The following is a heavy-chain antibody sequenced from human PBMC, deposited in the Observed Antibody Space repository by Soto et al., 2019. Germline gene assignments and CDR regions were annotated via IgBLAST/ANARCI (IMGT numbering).Heavy chain of an antibody. CDR3: ARVMYYYDSSGYPY. D-gene: IGHD3-22*01. CDR2: ISSSSSYI. CDR1: GFTFSSYS. Sequence: EVQLVESGGGLVKPGGSLRLSCAASGFTFSSYSMNWVRQAPGKGLEWVSSISSSSSYIYYADSVKGRFTISRDNAKNSLYLQMNSLRAEDTAVDYCARVMYYYDSSGYPYWGQGSLVTVSS. J-gene: IGHJ4*02. V-gene: IGHV3-21*01.